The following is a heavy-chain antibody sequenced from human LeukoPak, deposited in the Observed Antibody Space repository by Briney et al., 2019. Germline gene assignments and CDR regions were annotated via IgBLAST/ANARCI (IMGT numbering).Heavy chain of an antibody. Sequence: PSETLSLTCDVSGGSIDSTNWWNWVRQPPGKGLEWIGEIHHDGRINYNPSLKSRVTLSVDKSKNQFSLRLNSVTDADTAMYYCARSHDHLWGNYPDYWGQGTLVTVSS. D-gene: IGHD3-16*02. V-gene: IGHV4/OR15-8*01. CDR3: ARSHDHLWGNYPDY. J-gene: IGHJ4*02. CDR1: GGSIDSTNW. CDR2: IHHDGRI.